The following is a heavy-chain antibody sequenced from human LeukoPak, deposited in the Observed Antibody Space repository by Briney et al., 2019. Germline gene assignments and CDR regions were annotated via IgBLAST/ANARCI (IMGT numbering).Heavy chain of an antibody. V-gene: IGHV1-8*01. Sequence: ASVKVSCKASGYTFTSYDINWVRQATGQGLEWMGWMNPNSGNTGYAQKFQGRVTMTRNTSISTAYMELSSLRSEDTAVYYCAGRVWFGDLDAFDIWGQGTMVTVSS. CDR1: GYTFTSYD. CDR3: AGRVWFGDLDAFDI. D-gene: IGHD3-10*01. CDR2: MNPNSGNT. J-gene: IGHJ3*02.